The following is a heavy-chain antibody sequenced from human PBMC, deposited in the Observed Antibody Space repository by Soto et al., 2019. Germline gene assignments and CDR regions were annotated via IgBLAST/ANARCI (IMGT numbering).Heavy chain of an antibody. Sequence: GGFGKVSRKASGYTFTSYYIHWVRQAPGQGLEWMGIINPSGGSTSYAQKFQGRVTMTRDTSTSTVYMELSSLRSEDTAVYYCARAMSRRYYGSGVMDVWGKGTTVTVSS. V-gene: IGHV1-46*03. D-gene: IGHD3-10*01. J-gene: IGHJ6*04. CDR2: INPSGGST. CDR1: GYTFTSYY. CDR3: ARAMSRRYYGSGVMDV.